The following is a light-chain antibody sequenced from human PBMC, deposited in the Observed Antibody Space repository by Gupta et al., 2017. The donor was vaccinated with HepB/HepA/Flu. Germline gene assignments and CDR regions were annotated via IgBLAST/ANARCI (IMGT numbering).Light chain of an antibody. Sequence: SYELTQPPSVSVSPGQTARITCSGDALPKQYAYWYQQKPGQAPVLVIYKDSERPSGIPERFSGYSSGNTATWTISGVQAEDEADYYCQSEDRSSTYVFGTGTKVTVL. CDR1: ALPKQY. CDR2: KDS. CDR3: QSEDRSSTYV. V-gene: IGLV3-25*03. J-gene: IGLJ1*01.